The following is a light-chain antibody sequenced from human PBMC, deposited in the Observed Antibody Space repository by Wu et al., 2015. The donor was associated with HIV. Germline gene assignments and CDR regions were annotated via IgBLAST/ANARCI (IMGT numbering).Light chain of an antibody. CDR3: QKYDSNHRT. J-gene: IGKJ1*01. V-gene: IGKV1-27*01. CDR1: QGITNY. Sequence: EIQMTQSPSSLSASVGDRVTITCRASQGITNYLAWYQQKPGKVPKVLIYAASTLQSGAPSRFSGSGSGTDFTLIINNLQPEDVAIYYCQKYDSNHRTFGQGTKVEI. CDR2: AAS.